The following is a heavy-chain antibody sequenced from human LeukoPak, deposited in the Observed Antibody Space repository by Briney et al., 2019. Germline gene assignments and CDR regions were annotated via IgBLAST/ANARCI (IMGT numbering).Heavy chain of an antibody. V-gene: IGHV5-51*01. D-gene: IGHD6-13*01. CDR1: GYSFTSYW. Sequence: GESLQISCKGSGYSFTSYWIGWVRQMPGKGLEWMGIIYPGDSDTRYSPSFQGQVTISADKSISTAYPQWSSLKASDTAMYYCARLAAAGTNYFDYWGQGTLVTVSS. CDR2: IYPGDSDT. J-gene: IGHJ4*02. CDR3: ARLAAAGTNYFDY.